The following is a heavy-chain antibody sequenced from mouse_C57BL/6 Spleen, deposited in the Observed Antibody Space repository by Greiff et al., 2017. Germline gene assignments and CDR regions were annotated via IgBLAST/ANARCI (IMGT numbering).Heavy chain of an antibody. CDR3: ARERLGRFDY. Sequence: QVQLKESGPELVKPGASVKISCKASGYAFSSSWMNWVKQRPGQGLEWIGRIYPGDGDTNYNGKFKGKATLTADKSSSTAYMQLSSLTSEDSAVYVCARERLGRFDYWGQGTTLTVSS. J-gene: IGHJ2*01. CDR1: GYAFSSSW. CDR2: IYPGDGDT. V-gene: IGHV1-82*01. D-gene: IGHD4-1*01.